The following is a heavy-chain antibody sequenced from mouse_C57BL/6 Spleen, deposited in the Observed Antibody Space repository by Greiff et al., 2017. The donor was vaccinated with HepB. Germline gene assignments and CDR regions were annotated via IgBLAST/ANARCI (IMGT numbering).Heavy chain of an antibody. V-gene: IGHV1-82*01. CDR2: IYPGDGDT. Sequence: VQLQQSGPELVKPGASVKISCKASGYAFSSSWMNWVKQRPGKGLEWIGRIYPGDGDTNYNGKFKGKATLTADKSSSTAYMQLSSLTSEDSAVYFCARVPILDYWGQGTTLTVSS. CDR3: ARVPILDY. J-gene: IGHJ2*01. CDR1: GYAFSSSW.